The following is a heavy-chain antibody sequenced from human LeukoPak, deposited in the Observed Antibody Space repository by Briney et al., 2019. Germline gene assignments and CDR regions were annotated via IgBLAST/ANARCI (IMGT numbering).Heavy chain of an antibody. V-gene: IGHV4-31*03. D-gene: IGHD1-7*01. Sequence: SETLSLTCTVSGGSISSGGYYWSWIRQHPGKGLEWIGYIYYSGSTYYNPSLKSRVTISVETSKNQFSLKLSSVTAADTAVYYCATYGTTSGFDYWGQGTLVTVSS. J-gene: IGHJ4*02. CDR1: GGSISSGGYY. CDR3: ATYGTTSGFDY. CDR2: IYYSGST.